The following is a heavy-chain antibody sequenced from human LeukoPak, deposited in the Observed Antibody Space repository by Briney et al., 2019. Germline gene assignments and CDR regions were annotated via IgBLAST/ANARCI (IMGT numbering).Heavy chain of an antibody. CDR2: IYHSGST. CDR3: ARSHCSSTSCRDAFDI. CDR1: GGSISSGGYS. D-gene: IGHD2-2*01. Sequence: SETLSLTCAVSGGSISSGGYSWSWIRQPPGKGLEWIGYIYHSGSTNYNPSLKSRVTISVDRSKNQFSLKLSSVTAADTAVYYCARSHCSSTSCRDAFDIWGQGTMVTVSS. V-gene: IGHV4-30-2*01. J-gene: IGHJ3*02.